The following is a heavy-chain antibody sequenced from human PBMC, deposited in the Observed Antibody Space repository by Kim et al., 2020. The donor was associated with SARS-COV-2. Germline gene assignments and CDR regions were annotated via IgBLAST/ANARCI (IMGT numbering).Heavy chain of an antibody. J-gene: IGHJ5*02. D-gene: IGHD3-22*01. V-gene: IGHV3-11*06. Sequence: GGSLRLSCAASGFTFSDYYMSWIRQAPGKGLEWVSYISSSSSYTNYADSVKGRFTISRDNAKNSPYLQMNSPRAEDTAVYYCAPFTSGYYYHWGQGTLVTVSS. CDR2: ISSSSSYT. CDR3: APFTSGYYYH. CDR1: GFTFSDYY.